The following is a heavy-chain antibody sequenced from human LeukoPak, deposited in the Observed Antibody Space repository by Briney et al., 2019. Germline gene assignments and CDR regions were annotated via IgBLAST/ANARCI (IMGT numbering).Heavy chain of an antibody. CDR3: ARTWVYSDRTYRDY. D-gene: IGHD5-18*01. V-gene: IGHV4-39*01. CDR2: IYHSGTT. Sequence: PSETLSLTCTISGGSISSTAHYWGWIRQTPGKGLEWLGSIYHSGTTYDNPSLKSRVTISVDTSKNQFSLKMVSVTAADSALYYCARTWVYSDRTYRDYWGQGTLVTVFS. J-gene: IGHJ4*02. CDR1: GGSISSTAHY.